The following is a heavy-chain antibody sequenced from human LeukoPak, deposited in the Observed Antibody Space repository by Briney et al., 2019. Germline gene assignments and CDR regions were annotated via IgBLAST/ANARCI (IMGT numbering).Heavy chain of an antibody. J-gene: IGHJ4*02. CDR3: AKADYGDYAFDY. D-gene: IGHD4-17*01. CDR2: ISGSGGST. Sequence: PGGSLRLSCAASGFTFSTYVMSWVRQAPGKGLEWVSAISGSGGSTYYADSVKGRFTISRDNSKNTLYLQMNSLRAEDTAVYYCAKADYGDYAFDYWAREPWSPSPQ. CDR1: GFTFSTYV. V-gene: IGHV3-23*01.